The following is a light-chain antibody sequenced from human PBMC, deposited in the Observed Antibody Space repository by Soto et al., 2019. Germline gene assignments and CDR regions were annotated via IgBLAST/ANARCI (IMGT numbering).Light chain of an antibody. CDR3: QVWHSSSDHVV. Sequence: SYELTQPPSVSVAPGKTARITCGGNNSGSKSVHWYQQNPGQAPVLVIYYDSDRPSGIPERFSGSNSGNTATLSISRVESGDEADCYCQVWHSSSDHVVFGGGTKLTVL. V-gene: IGLV3-21*04. J-gene: IGLJ2*01. CDR1: NSGSKS. CDR2: YDS.